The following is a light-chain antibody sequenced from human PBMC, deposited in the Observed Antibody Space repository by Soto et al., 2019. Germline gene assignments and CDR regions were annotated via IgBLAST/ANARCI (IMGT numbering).Light chain of an antibody. CDR2: GNT. Sequence: QPVLTQPPSVSGAPGQRGTISCTGSSSNIGAGYDVHWYQQLPGRAPKLLIYGNTNRPSGVPDRFSGSKSGTSASLAITGLHAEDEADYYCLSFDSSLSVVFGGGTQLTVL. V-gene: IGLV1-40*01. J-gene: IGLJ2*01. CDR1: SSNIGAGYD. CDR3: LSFDSSLSVV.